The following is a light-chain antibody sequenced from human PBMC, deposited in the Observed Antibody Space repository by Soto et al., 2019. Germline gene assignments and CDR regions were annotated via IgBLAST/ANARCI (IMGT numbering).Light chain of an antibody. CDR2: EVN. CDR1: SSDVGGYNY. Sequence: QSALTQPPSASGSPGQSVAIPSTGTSSDVGGYNYVSGYQQHPGKAPKLMLYEVNKRPSGVPDRFSGSKSGNTASLTVSGLQAEDEADYYCSSYAGSSNVFGTGTKLTVL. J-gene: IGLJ1*01. CDR3: SSYAGSSNV. V-gene: IGLV2-8*01.